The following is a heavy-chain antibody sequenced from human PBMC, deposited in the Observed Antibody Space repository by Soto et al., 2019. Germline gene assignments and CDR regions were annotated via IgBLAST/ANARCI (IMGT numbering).Heavy chain of an antibody. CDR1: GYTFTGYY. J-gene: IGHJ6*03. V-gene: IGHV1-2*04. CDR3: ARENIAARLYYYYYYMDV. CDR2: INPNSGGT. Sequence: GASVKVSCKASGYTFTGYYMHWVRRAPGQGLEWMGWINPNSGGTNYAQKFQGWVTMTRDTSISTAYMELSRLRSDDTAVYYCARENIAARLYYYYYYMDVWGKGTTVTVSS. D-gene: IGHD6-6*01.